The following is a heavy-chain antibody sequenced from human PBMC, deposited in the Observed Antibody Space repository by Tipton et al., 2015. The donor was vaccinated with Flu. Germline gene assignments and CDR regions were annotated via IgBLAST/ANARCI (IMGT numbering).Heavy chain of an antibody. Sequence: GSLRLSCAASGFTFSDYYMTWIRQAPGKGLEWISYISSSGSTVYYADSVKGRFTISRDNAKKSLFLHMNSLRTEDTALYYCAREIASRNTWFDPWGQGTLVTVSS. D-gene: IGHD2-15*01. CDR1: GFTFSDYY. CDR2: ISSSGSTV. V-gene: IGHV3-11*01. CDR3: AREIASRNTWFDP. J-gene: IGHJ5*02.